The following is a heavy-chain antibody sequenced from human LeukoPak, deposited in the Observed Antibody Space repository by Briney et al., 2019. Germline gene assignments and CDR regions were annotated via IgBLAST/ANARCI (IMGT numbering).Heavy chain of an antibody. Sequence: SETLSLTCTVSGGSISSYYWSWIRQPPGKGLEWIGYIYYSGSTNYSPSLKSRVAISVDTSKNQFSLKLSSVTAADTAVYYCARHSGSYLYGMDVWGQGTTVTVSS. D-gene: IGHD1-26*01. CDR2: IYYSGST. CDR1: GGSISSYY. CDR3: ARHSGSYLYGMDV. J-gene: IGHJ6*02. V-gene: IGHV4-59*08.